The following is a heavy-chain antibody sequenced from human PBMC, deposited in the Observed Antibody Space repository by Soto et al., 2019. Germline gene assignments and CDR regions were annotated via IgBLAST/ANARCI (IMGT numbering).Heavy chain of an antibody. D-gene: IGHD2-15*01. CDR1: GGSINSNNYY. V-gene: IGHV4-39*01. CDR2: IYYSGTT. Sequence: SETLSLTCTVSGGSINSNNYYWGWVRQPPGKGLDWIGNIYYSGTTYYNPSLKSRVTISVDTSENQFSLRLNSVTAADTAMYYCARFLMPASRHTDFDLWGQGTQVTVSS. CDR3: ARFLMPASRHTDFDL. J-gene: IGHJ4*02.